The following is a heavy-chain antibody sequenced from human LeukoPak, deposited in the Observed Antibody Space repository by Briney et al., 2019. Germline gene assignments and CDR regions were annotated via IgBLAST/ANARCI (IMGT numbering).Heavy chain of an antibody. V-gene: IGHV7-4-1*02. J-gene: IGHJ4*02. Sequence: ASVKVSCKASGYTFTSYAMNWVRQAPGQGLEWMGWINTNTGNPTYAQGFTGRFVFSLDTSVSTAYLQISSLKAEDTAVYYCARGEVLLWFGELLPPFYFDYWGQGTLVTVSS. CDR2: INTNTGNP. D-gene: IGHD3-10*01. CDR1: GYTFTSYA. CDR3: ARGEVLLWFGELLPPFYFDY.